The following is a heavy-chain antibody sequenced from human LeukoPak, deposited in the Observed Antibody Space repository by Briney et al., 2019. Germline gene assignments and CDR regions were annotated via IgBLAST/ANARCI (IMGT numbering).Heavy chain of an antibody. CDR3: ARAVSVGAANYFDY. Sequence: ASVTVSCRASGYXFTDYYLHWVRQAPGQGPEWMGVINPFAGDTTYSQRFQDRVTMTRDTSTTTVYMDVSSLRSGDTAVYYCARAVSVGAANYFDYWGQGTVVTVAS. CDR1: GYXFTDYY. V-gene: IGHV1-46*01. CDR2: INPFAGDT. D-gene: IGHD2-15*01. J-gene: IGHJ4*02.